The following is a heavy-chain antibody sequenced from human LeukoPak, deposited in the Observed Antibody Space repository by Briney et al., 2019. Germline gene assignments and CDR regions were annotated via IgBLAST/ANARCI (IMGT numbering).Heavy chain of an antibody. CDR1: GFIFDDSL. CDR2: ISRDGSTP. J-gene: IGHJ4*02. Sequence: GGSLRLSCVASGFIFDDSLMRWVRQAPGKGLEWLSLISRDGSTPYYADSVKGRFTISRDNSKNSLFLQMNSLTPEDTAVYYCARDIRGNYFDSWGQGTLVTVSS. V-gene: IGHV3-43*01. CDR3: ARDIRGNYFDS. D-gene: IGHD3-16*01.